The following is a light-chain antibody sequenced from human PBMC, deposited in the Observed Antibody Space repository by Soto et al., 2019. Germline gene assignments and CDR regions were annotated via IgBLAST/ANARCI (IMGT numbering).Light chain of an antibody. V-gene: IGLV2-8*01. Sequence: QSVLTQPPSASGSPGQSVTISCTGTSSDVGSCNCVSWYQQYPGKAPKLMIYEVNKRPSGVPDRFSGSKSGNTASLTVSGLQAEDEADYYCSSYAGSNNFPYVFGTGTRSPS. J-gene: IGLJ1*01. CDR3: SSYAGSNNFPYV. CDR1: SSDVGSCNC. CDR2: EVN.